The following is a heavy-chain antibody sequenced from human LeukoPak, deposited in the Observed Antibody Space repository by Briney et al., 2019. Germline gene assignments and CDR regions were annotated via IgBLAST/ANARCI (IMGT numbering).Heavy chain of an antibody. J-gene: IGHJ4*02. CDR1: GGSFSGYY. CDR3: ARRTGWGITGTTIDY. V-gene: IGHV4-34*01. D-gene: IGHD1-20*01. CDR2: INHSGST. Sequence: SETLSLTCAVYGGSFSGYYWSWIRQPPGKGLEWIGEINHSGSTNYNPSLKSRVTISVDTSKNQFSLKLSSVTAADTAVYYCARRTGWGITGTTIDYWGQGTLVTVSS.